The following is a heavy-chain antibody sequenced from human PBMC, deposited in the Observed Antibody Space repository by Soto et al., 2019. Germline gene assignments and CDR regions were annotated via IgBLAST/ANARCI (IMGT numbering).Heavy chain of an antibody. J-gene: IGHJ4*02. CDR3: ARLLGYSFGHQEFFDY. CDR2: IYPGDFDT. D-gene: IGHD5-18*01. V-gene: IGHV5-51*01. CDR1: GYNFNTFW. Sequence: GEYLKISCTGSGYNFNTFWIAWVRQMPGKGLERMGIIYPGDFDTRYSQSFQGHFTMSVDKSINTAYLQWNNLETSDTAMYYCARLLGYSFGHQEFFDYWGQGTPVTVSS.